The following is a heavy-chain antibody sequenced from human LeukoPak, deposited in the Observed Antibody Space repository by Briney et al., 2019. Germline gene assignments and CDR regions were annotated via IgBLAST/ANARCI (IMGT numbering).Heavy chain of an antibody. J-gene: IGHJ4*02. CDR1: GFTFSNYA. D-gene: IGHD6-19*01. CDR2: IWFDGTNK. CDR3: AKARGSGWHDPWYLDY. Sequence: PGGSLRLSCAASGFTFSNYAMRWVRQAPGTGLELVAVIWFDGTNKYYGDSVRGRFTISRDNSKNRLYLQMNSLRAEDTAVYYCAKARGSGWHDPWYLDYWGQGTLVTVSS. V-gene: IGHV3-33*06.